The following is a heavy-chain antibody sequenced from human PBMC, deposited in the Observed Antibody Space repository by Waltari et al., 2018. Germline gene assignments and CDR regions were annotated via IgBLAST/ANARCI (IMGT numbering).Heavy chain of an antibody. V-gene: IGHV3-23*03. CDR3: AKAPYDFLAGSMGDFYMDV. Sequence: EVHLLVSGGGLVQPGGSLRLSCGVSGFTLGRQAMSWVRQAPGKGLEWVSVNYSVGRITYFADSVKGRFTISRDNSKNTLYLQMDSLRADDTAVYYCAKAPYDFLAGSMGDFYMDVWGKGTTVTVSS. CDR2: NYSVGRIT. J-gene: IGHJ6*03. CDR1: GFTLGRQA. D-gene: IGHD3-9*01.